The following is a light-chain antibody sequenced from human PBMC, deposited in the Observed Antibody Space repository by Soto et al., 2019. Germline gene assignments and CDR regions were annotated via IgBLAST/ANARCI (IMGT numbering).Light chain of an antibody. CDR1: QSVRSSY. J-gene: IGKJ1*01. CDR2: GAS. CDR3: QQYGRSPWT. V-gene: IGKV3-20*01. Sequence: DIVLTQSPGTLSLSPGERATLSCRASQSVRSSYLAWYQQRPGQAPRLLIYGASSRATGIPDRFSGSGSGTDFALTISRLEPGDFAVYYCQQYGRSPWTFGLGTKVEIK.